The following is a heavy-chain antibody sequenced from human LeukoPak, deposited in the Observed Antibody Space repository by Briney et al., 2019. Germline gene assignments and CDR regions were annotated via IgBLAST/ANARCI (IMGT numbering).Heavy chain of an antibody. Sequence: GESLKISCKGSGYRFTSYWIGWVRQMPGKGLEWMGIIYPSDSDTRYSPSFQGQVSISADKSISTAYLQWSSLKASDTAMYYCARPVVAATPDAFDIWGQGTMVTVSS. CDR3: ARPVVAATPDAFDI. CDR2: IYPSDSDT. CDR1: GYRFTSYW. J-gene: IGHJ3*02. V-gene: IGHV5-51*01. D-gene: IGHD2-15*01.